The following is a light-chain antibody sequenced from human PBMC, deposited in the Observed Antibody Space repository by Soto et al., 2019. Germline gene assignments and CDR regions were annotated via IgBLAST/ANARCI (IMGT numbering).Light chain of an antibody. CDR2: END. CDR3: GAWDRGLKAGV. V-gene: IGLV1-51*02. Sequence: QSVLTQPPSVSAAPGEKVTISCSGSSSNIGRNYVSWYQQLPGSAPKLLIYENDRRPSGIPDRFSGSKSGTAATLGITGLQTGDEAEYYCGAWDRGLKAGVFRGGTKLTVL. CDR1: SSNIGRNY. J-gene: IGLJ3*02.